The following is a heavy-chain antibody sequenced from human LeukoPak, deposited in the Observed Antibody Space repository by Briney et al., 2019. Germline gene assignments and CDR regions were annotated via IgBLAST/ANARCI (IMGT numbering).Heavy chain of an antibody. J-gene: IGHJ4*02. D-gene: IGHD6-6*01. CDR3: XRXPXXXAPXYIDF. V-gene: IGHV3-30*04. CDR2: LSPAGTEK. Sequence: GRSLRLSCAASGFTFSTYAMHWVRQAPGKGLEWVAVLSPAGTEKYYVDSVKGRFTISRDNSINTLYLQMYSLRNEKSALYYFXRXPXXXAPXYIDFWXQGTLVTVSS. CDR1: GFTFSTYA.